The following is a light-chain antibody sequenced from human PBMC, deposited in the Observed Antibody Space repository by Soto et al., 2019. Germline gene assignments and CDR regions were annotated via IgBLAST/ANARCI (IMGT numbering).Light chain of an antibody. CDR3: CSYAGSPYV. V-gene: IGLV2-23*02. Sequence: QSVLTQPASVSGSPGQSITISCTGTSSDVGSYKLVSWYQQHPGKAPKLMIYEVSKRPSGVSNRFSGSKSGNTASLTISGLQAEDEADYYCCSYAGSPYVFGTGTKLTVL. J-gene: IGLJ1*01. CDR2: EVS. CDR1: SSDVGSYKL.